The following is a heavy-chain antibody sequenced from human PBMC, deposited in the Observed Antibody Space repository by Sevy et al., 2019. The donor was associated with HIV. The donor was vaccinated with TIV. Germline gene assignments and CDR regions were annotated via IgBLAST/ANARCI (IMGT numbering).Heavy chain of an antibody. Sequence: GGSLRLSCAASGFTFSSYAMHWVRQAPGKGLEWVAVISYDGSIKYYADSVKGRFTISRDNSKNTLYLQMNSLRAEDTAVYYCASHRDYWGQGTLVTVSS. V-gene: IGHV3-30-3*01. CDR2: ISYDGSIK. CDR3: ASHRDY. J-gene: IGHJ4*02. CDR1: GFTFSSYA.